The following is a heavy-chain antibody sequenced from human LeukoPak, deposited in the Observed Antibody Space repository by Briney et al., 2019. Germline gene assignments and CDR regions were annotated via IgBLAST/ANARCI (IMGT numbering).Heavy chain of an antibody. V-gene: IGHV3-23*01. J-gene: IGHJ4*02. CDR3: GRVGVGAVAGNYLDY. CDR2: ISGSGGST. D-gene: IGHD6-19*01. Sequence: GGSLRLSCAASGFTFSNYAMNWVRQAPGKGLEWVSAISGSGGSTYYADSVKGRFTISRDNSKDTLYLQMNSLRPEDAAVYYCGRVGVGAVAGNYLDYWGQGTLVTVSS. CDR1: GFTFSNYA.